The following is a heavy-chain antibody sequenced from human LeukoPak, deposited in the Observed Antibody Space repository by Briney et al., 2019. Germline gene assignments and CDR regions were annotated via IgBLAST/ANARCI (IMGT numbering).Heavy chain of an antibody. J-gene: IGHJ6*02. CDR3: AKANCGSECFCIMDV. CDR1: GFTSSNFA. V-gene: IGHV3-23*01. D-gene: IGHD6-25*01. Sequence: GGSLRLSCAASGFTSSNFAMNWVRQAPGKGLECVSSISGSTGRAYYADSVKGRFTISRDDSKNTVYLEMNSLRAEDTALYFCAKANCGSECFCIMDVWGQGTMVTVSS. CDR2: ISGSTGRA.